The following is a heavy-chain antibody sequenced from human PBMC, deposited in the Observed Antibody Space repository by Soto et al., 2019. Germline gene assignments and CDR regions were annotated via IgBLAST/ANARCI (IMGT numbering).Heavy chain of an antibody. CDR1: GGTFSSYA. J-gene: IGHJ3*02. CDR2: IIPIFGTA. D-gene: IGHD6-6*01. Sequence: QVQLVQSGAEVKKPGSSVKVSCKASGGTFSSYAISWVRQAPGQGLEWMGGIIPIFGTAHYAQKFQGRVTITADESTSTAYMELSSLRSEDTAVYYCASRGRSSLNEVDAFDIWGQGTMVTVSS. V-gene: IGHV1-69*12. CDR3: ASRGRSSLNEVDAFDI.